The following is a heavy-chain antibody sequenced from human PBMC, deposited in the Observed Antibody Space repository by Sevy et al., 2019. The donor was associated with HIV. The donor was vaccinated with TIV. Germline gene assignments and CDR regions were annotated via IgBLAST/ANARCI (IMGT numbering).Heavy chain of an antibody. J-gene: IGHJ5*02. CDR3: ARSGRIITMIENKYNWFDP. CDR2: ISSSSSTI. D-gene: IGHD3-22*01. V-gene: IGHV3-48*02. CDR1: GFTFSSYS. Sequence: GGSLRLSCAASGFTFSSYSMNWVRQAPGKGLEWVSYISSSSSTIYYADSVKGRFTISRDNAKNLRYLQMNSLRDEDTAAYYCARSGRIITMIENKYNWFDPWGQGTLVTVSS.